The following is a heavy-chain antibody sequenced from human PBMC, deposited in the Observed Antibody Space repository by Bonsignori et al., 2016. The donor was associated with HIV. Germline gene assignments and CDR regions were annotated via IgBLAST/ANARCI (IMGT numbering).Heavy chain of an antibody. V-gene: IGHV3-21*06. Sequence: GESLKISCAASGFAFSTYTMNWVRQAPGKGLEWVSSITASGSYIFYADSVRGRFIVSRDNGRNSLFLQLNSLRAEDSAIYFCARGTNGVSKFWGQGTLVTVSS. J-gene: IGHJ4*01. D-gene: IGHD2-8*01. CDR3: ARGTNGVSKF. CDR1: GFAFSTYT. CDR2: ITASGSYI.